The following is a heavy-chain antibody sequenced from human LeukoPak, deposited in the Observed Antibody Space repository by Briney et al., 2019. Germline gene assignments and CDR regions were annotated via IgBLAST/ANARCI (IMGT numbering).Heavy chain of an antibody. D-gene: IGHD2-21*02. Sequence: AGGSLRLSCAASGFTFTSHSMSWVRQAPGKGLEWVSVISGSGGTIYYADSVKGRFTLSRDNSKNTVHLQMNSLRADDTAVYYCAREAQNCGGDCYDLSDHWGQGTLLTGSS. V-gene: IGHV3-23*01. CDR1: GFTFTSHS. J-gene: IGHJ4*02. CDR2: ISGSGGTI. CDR3: AREAQNCGGDCYDLSDH.